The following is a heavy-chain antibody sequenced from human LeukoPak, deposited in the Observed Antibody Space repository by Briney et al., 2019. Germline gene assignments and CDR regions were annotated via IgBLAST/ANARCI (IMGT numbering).Heavy chain of an antibody. Sequence: GGSLRLSCAASGFTFSSYGMHWVRQAPAKGLEWVAVISYDGSNKYYADSVKGRFTISRDNSKNTLYLQMNSLKTEDTAVYYCTTETYQFSSGWSFDYWGQGTLVTVSS. V-gene: IGHV3-30*03. CDR1: GFTFSSYG. J-gene: IGHJ4*02. CDR3: TTETYQFSSGWSFDY. D-gene: IGHD6-19*01. CDR2: ISYDGSNK.